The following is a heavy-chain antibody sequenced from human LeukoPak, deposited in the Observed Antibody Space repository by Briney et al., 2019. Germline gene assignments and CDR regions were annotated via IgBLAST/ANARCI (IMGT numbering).Heavy chain of an antibody. Sequence: PGGSLRLSCAASGFTVSSNYMSWVRPAPGKGLEWVSVIYSGGSTYYADSVKGRFTISRDNSKNTLYLQMNSLRAEDTAVYYCARGNYDILTGYYYYYYYMDVCGKGTTVTISS. V-gene: IGHV3-53*01. CDR3: ARGNYDILTGYYYYYYYMDV. CDR1: GFTVSSNY. CDR2: IYSGGST. D-gene: IGHD3-9*01. J-gene: IGHJ6*03.